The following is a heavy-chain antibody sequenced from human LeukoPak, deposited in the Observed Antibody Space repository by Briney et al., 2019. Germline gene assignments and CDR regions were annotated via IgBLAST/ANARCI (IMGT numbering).Heavy chain of an antibody. D-gene: IGHD6-25*01. V-gene: IGHV3-15*01. CDR2: IKSKRDGGTI. CDR1: GFTFSNAW. J-gene: IGHJ4*02. CDR3: TTVGSAWNFDY. Sequence: GGSLRLSCAASGFTFSNAWMTWVRQAPRKGLEWVGRIKSKRDGGTIDYAAPVKGRFTISRDDSKDTLYLQMNSLKIEDAAVYYCTTVGSAWNFDYWGQGTLVTVSS.